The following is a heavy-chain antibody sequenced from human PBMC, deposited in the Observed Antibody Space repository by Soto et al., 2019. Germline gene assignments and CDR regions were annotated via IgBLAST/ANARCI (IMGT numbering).Heavy chain of an antibody. D-gene: IGHD6-6*01. CDR2: ISNNGINK. Sequence: QVQLVESGGGAVQPGRSLRLSCAASGFTFRTYGMHWVRQAPGKGLEWLAVISNNGINKYYADSVKGRFTISRDNSRDTLFLQMNSLRGKDTAIYYCAKVIRADSTSSNFYYYSGLDVWGQGTTVTVS. CDR1: GFTFRTYG. CDR3: AKVIRADSTSSNFYYYSGLDV. V-gene: IGHV3-30*18. J-gene: IGHJ6*02.